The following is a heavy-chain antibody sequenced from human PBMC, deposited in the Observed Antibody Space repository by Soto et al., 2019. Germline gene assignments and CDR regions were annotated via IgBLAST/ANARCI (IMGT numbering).Heavy chain of an antibody. Sequence: QLQLQESGPGLVKPSETLSLTCTVSGGSISSSSYYWGWIRQPPGKGLEWIGSIYYSGSTYYNPSLKSRVTISVDTSKNQFSLKLSSVTAADTAVYYCARGGSQLVEGYWGQGTLVTVSS. D-gene: IGHD1-26*01. CDR1: GGSISSSSYY. J-gene: IGHJ4*02. CDR3: ARGGSQLVEGY. V-gene: IGHV4-39*01. CDR2: IYYSGST.